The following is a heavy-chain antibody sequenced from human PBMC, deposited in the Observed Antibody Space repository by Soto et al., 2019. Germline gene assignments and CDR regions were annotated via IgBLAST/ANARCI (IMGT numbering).Heavy chain of an antibody. CDR1: GGTFSSYA. V-gene: IGHV1-69*01. CDR3: ARDGAALSAFDI. CDR2: IIPIFGTA. D-gene: IGHD6-6*01. Sequence: QVQLVQSGAEVKKPGSSVKVSCKASGGTFSSYAISWVRQAPGQGLEWMGGIIPIFGTANYAQKFQGRVTITADESTSTAYMERSSLRSEDTAVYYGARDGAALSAFDIWGQGTMVTGSS. J-gene: IGHJ3*02.